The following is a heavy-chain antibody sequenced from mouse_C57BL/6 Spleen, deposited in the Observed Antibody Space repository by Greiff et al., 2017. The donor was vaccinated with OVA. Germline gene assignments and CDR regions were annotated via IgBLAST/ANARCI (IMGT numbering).Heavy chain of an antibody. CDR1: GFTFSSYA. CDR3: ARFSPYYGSSRDYAMDY. CDR2: ISDGGSYT. D-gene: IGHD1-1*01. V-gene: IGHV5-4*01. Sequence: EVQVVESGGGLVKPGGSLKLSCAASGFTFSSYAMSWVRQTPEKRLEWVATISDGGSYTYYPDNVKGRFTISRDNAKNNLYLQMSHLKSEDTAMYYCARFSPYYGSSRDYAMDYWGQGTSVTVSS. J-gene: IGHJ4*01.